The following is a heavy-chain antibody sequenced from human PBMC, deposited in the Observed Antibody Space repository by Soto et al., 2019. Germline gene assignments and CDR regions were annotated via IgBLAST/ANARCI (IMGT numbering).Heavy chain of an antibody. CDR3: ARDPTYYDSSGYYREVFQH. CDR1: GYTFSNSG. D-gene: IGHD3-22*01. Sequence: QVQLVQSGAEVKKPGASVKVSCKASGYTFSNSGVSWVRQAPGQGLEWMGWISAYNGNTNYAQKFQGRVTMTRDTSTTTAYMELRSLRFDDTAVYYCARDPTYYDSSGYYREVFQHWGQGTLVTVSS. V-gene: IGHV1-18*01. J-gene: IGHJ1*01. CDR2: ISAYNGNT.